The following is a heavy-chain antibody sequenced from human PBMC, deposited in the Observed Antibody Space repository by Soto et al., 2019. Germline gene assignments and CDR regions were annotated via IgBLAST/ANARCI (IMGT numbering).Heavy chain of an antibody. V-gene: IGHV3-30-3*01. CDR1: GFTFSSYA. D-gene: IGHD3-3*01. CDR2: ISYDGSNK. Sequence: QVQLVESGGGVVQPGRSLRLSCAASGFTFSSYAMHWVRQAPGKGLEWVAVISYDGSNKYYADSVKGRFTISRDNSKNTLYLQMNSLRAEDTAVYYCAREEGTIFGVVIMWSDDAFDIWGQGTMVTVSS. J-gene: IGHJ3*02. CDR3: AREEGTIFGVVIMWSDDAFDI.